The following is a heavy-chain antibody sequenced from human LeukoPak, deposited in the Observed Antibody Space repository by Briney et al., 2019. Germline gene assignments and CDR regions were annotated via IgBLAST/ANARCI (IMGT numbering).Heavy chain of an antibody. CDR1: GYTFTSYY. CDR3: ARADLYYYGMDV. CDR2: INPSGGST. J-gene: IGHJ6*04. V-gene: IGHV1-46*01. Sequence: ASVKVSCKASGYTFTSYYMHWVRQAPGQGLEWMGIINPSGGSTSYAQKFQGRVTMTRDTSISTAYMELSRLRSDDTAVYYCARADLYYYGMDVWGKGTTVTVSS.